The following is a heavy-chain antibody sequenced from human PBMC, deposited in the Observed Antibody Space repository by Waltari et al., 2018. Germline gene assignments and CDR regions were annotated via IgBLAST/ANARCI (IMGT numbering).Heavy chain of an antibody. V-gene: IGHV1-69-2*01. CDR2: VDPEDGET. J-gene: IGHJ4*02. CDR3: ATDPKRAPRSPDPSDY. Sequence: HWVQQAPGKGLEWMGLVDPEDGETIYAEKFQGRVTITADTSTDTAYMELSSLRSEDTAVYYCATDPKRAPRSPDPSDYWGQGTLVTVSS.